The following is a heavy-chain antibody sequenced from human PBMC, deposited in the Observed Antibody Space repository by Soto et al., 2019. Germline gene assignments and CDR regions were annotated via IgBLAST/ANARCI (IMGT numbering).Heavy chain of an antibody. D-gene: IGHD1-1*01. CDR3: ARSLDWNDRTYWFDP. J-gene: IGHJ5*02. CDR1: GGSISSYY. V-gene: IGHV4-4*07. CDR2: IYTSGST. Sequence: SETLSLTCTVSGGSISSYYWSWIRQPAGKGLEWIGRIYTSGSTNYNPSLKSRVTMSVDTSKNQFSLKLSSVTAADTAVYYCARSLDWNDRTYWFDPWGQGTLVTVSS.